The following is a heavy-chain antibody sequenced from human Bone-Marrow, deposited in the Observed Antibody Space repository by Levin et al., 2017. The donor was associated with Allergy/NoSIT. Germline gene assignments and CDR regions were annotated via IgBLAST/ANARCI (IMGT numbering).Heavy chain of an antibody. V-gene: IGHV3-64*01. CDR2: ISSNGGST. Sequence: GESLKISCAASGFTFSSYAMHWVRQAPGKGLEYVSAISSNGGSTYYANSVKGRFTISRDNSKNTLYLQMGSLRAEDMAVYYCARLYPGDYWGQGTLVTVSS. J-gene: IGHJ4*02. CDR1: GFTFSSYA. CDR3: ARLYPGDY. D-gene: IGHD2-8*01.